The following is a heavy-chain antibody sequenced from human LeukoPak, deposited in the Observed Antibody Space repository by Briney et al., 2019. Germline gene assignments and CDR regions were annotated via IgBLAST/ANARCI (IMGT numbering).Heavy chain of an antibody. J-gene: IGHJ4*02. CDR3: ARDSPYSYGPPGDY. CDR1: GFTFSSYG. Sequence: GGSLRLSCAASGFTFSSYGMHWVRQAPGKGLEWVAVIWYDGSNKYYADSVKGRFTISRDNSKNTLYLQMNSLRAEDTAVYYCARDSPYSYGPPGDYWGQGTLVTVSS. CDR2: IWYDGSNK. V-gene: IGHV3-33*01. D-gene: IGHD5-18*01.